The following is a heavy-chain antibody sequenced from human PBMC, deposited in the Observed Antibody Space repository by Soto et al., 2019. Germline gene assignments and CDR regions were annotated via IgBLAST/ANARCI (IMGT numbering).Heavy chain of an antibody. Sequence: SETLTLTCTVSGGSISSGGYYWSWIRQHPGKGLERIGYIYYSGSTYYNPSLKSRVTISVDTSNDQFSLKLISVTAADTVVYYCARAGGCSGGSWYYMPENYCYMGVWGKGTRVTVSS. D-gene: IGHD2-15*01. J-gene: IGHJ6*03. V-gene: IGHV4-31*03. CDR1: GGSISSGGYY. CDR3: ARAGGCSGGSWYYMPENYCYMGV. CDR2: IYYSGST.